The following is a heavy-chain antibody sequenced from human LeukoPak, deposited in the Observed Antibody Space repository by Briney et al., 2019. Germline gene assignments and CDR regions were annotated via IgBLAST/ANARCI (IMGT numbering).Heavy chain of an antibody. J-gene: IGHJ5*02. CDR3: ARYRTTGYSSSWGSVYNWFDP. Sequence: SETLSLTCTVSGGSISSSSYYWGWIRQPPGKGLEWIGSIYYSGSTYYNPSLKSRVTISVDTSKNQFSLKLSSVTAADTAVYYCARYRTTGYSSSWGSVYNWFDPWGQGTLVTVSS. V-gene: IGHV4-39*07. CDR1: GGSISSSSYY. CDR2: IYYSGST. D-gene: IGHD6-13*01.